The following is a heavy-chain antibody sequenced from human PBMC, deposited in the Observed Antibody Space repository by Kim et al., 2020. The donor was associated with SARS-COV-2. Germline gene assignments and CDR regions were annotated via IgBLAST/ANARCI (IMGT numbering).Heavy chain of an antibody. CDR1: GFTFDDYA. D-gene: IGHD3-10*01. CDR2: ISWNSGSI. Sequence: GGSLRLSCAASGFTFDDYAMHWVRQAPGKGLEWVSGISWNSGSIGYADSVKGRFTISRDNAKNSLYLQMNSLGAEDTALYYCAKDMTGSLAFDIWGQGTKVTVSS. CDR3: AKDMTGSLAFDI. V-gene: IGHV3-9*01. J-gene: IGHJ3*02.